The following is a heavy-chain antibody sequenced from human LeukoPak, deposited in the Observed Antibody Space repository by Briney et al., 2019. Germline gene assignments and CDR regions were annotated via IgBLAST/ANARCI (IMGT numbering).Heavy chain of an antibody. D-gene: IGHD6-19*01. CDR3: ARGYSSGWYELYYFDY. CDR1: GFTFSNYS. CDR2: TTGSSIYK. J-gene: IGHJ4*02. Sequence: VKPGGSLRLSCAASGFTFSNYSMNWVRQAPGKGLEWVSSTTGSSIYKYYADSVKGRFTISRDNAKNSLYLQINSLSAEDTAVYYCARGYSSGWYELYYFDYWGQGTLVTVSS. V-gene: IGHV3-21*01.